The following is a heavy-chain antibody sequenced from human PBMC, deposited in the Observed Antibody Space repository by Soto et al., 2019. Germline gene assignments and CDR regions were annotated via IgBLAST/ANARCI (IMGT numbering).Heavy chain of an antibody. Sequence: SETLSLTCAVYGGSFSGYYWSWIRQPPGKGLEWIGEINHSGSTNYNPSLKSRVTISVDTSRNQFSLKLSSVTAADTAVYYCASLKRGYTNPRYYYMDVWGKGTTVTVSS. D-gene: IGHD3-22*01. V-gene: IGHV4-34*01. J-gene: IGHJ6*03. CDR3: ASLKRGYTNPRYYYMDV. CDR1: GGSFSGYY. CDR2: INHSGST.